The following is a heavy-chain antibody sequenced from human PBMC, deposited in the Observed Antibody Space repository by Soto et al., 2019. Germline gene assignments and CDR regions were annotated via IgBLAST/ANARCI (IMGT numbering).Heavy chain of an antibody. CDR3: AHRETRGGLSLDFDY. V-gene: IGHV2-5*02. D-gene: IGHD3-10*01. CDR2: IYWDDDK. Sequence: QITLKESGPPLVKPTQTLTLTCTFSGFSLSASAVGVGWIRQPPGKALEWLALIYWDDDKRYSPSLKSRLTITKDTSKNPVVLTMTNMDPVDTATYYCAHRETRGGLSLDFDYWGQGTLVTVSS. CDR1: GFSLSASAVG. J-gene: IGHJ4*02.